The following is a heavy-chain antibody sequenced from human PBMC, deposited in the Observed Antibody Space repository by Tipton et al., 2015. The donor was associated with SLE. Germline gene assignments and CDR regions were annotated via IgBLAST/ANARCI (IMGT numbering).Heavy chain of an antibody. CDR3: ARDLAWGSWGY. J-gene: IGHJ4*02. D-gene: IGHD7-27*01. CDR1: GGSISSHY. CDR2: IYYSGST. Sequence: TLSLTCTVSGGSISSHYWSWIRQPPGKGLEWIGYIYYSGSTNYNPSLKSRATISVDTSKIQFSLKLSSVTPADTAVYYCARDLAWGSWGYWGQGTLVTVSS. V-gene: IGHV4-59*11.